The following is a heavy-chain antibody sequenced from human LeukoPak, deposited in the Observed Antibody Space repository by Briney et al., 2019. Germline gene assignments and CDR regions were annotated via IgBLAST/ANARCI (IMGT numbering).Heavy chain of an antibody. J-gene: IGHJ5*02. CDR1: GFTFSYYG. CDR3: AKDLMRDRWFGES. CDR2: IRYDGNDK. D-gene: IGHD3-10*01. Sequence: PGGSLRLSCAASGFTFSYYGMHWVRQAPGKGLEWVAFIRYDGNDKFYTDSVKGRFTISKDTSRNTLYLQMNSLRTEDKAVYYCAKDLMRDRWFGESWGQGTLVTVSS. V-gene: IGHV3-30*02.